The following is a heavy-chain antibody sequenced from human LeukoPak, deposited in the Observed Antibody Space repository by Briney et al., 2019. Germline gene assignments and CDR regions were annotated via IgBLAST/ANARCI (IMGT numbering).Heavy chain of an antibody. J-gene: IGHJ4*02. CDR2: IYYSGST. CDR3: ARRPRGYSYGYFDY. V-gene: IGHV4-31*03. CDR1: GGSISSGGYY. Sequence: TLSLTCTVSGGSISSGGYYWSWIRQHPGKGLEWIGYIYYSGSTYYNPSLKSRVTISVDTSKNQFSLKLSSVTAADTAVYYCARRPRGYSYGYFDYWGQGTLVTVSS. D-gene: IGHD5-18*01.